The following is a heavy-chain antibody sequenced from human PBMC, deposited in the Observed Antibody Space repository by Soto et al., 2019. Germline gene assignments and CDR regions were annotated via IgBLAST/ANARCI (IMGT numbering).Heavy chain of an antibody. D-gene: IGHD6-19*01. CDR3: ARDSSGIAVAGRAWFDP. V-gene: IGHV4-4*07. J-gene: IGHJ5*02. CDR2: IYTSGST. CDR1: GDSIRTSY. Sequence: SETLSLTCTVSGDSIRTSYWSWIRQPPGKGLEWIGRIYTSGSTNYNPSLKSRVTMSVDTSKNQFSLKLSSVTAADTAVYYCARDSSGIAVAGRAWFDPWGQGTLVTVSS.